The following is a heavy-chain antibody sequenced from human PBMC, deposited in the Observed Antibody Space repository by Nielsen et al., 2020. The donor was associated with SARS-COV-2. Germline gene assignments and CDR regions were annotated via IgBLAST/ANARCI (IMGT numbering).Heavy chain of an antibody. J-gene: IGHJ4*02. CDR2: ITHSGST. V-gene: IGHV4-34*01. D-gene: IGHD5-12*01. Sequence: SETLSLTCAVYGDSFSGYYWTWIRQPPGKGLEWIGEITHSGSTTYTPSLKSRVTISVDTSKNQFSLRLTSVTAADTAVYCCARYSGYASAFDYWGQGTLVTVSS. CDR1: GDSFSGYY. CDR3: ARYSGYASAFDY.